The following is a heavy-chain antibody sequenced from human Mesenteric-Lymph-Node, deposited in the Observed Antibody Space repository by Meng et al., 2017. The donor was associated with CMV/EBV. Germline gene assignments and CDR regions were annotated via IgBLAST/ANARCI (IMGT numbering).Heavy chain of an antibody. Sequence: KASGYSFTAYFLHWVRQAPGQGLEWMGRSNPYSGATSYAQKFQGRVSMATDTSISTAYMELSGLTSDDTAMYYCASGSYGSGSFTFDYWGQGTLVTVSS. CDR2: SNPYSGAT. V-gene: IGHV1-2*06. CDR1: GYSFTAYF. CDR3: ASGSYGSGSFTFDY. D-gene: IGHD3-10*01. J-gene: IGHJ4*02.